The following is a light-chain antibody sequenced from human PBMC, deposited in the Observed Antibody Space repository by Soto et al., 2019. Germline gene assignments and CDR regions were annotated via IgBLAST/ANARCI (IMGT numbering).Light chain of an antibody. J-gene: IGKJ1*01. CDR3: QQNKDWPGT. CDR1: QSVIYY. Sequence: EILMTQSPATLSVSPGEIVTFSCSASQSVIYYLAWYQQKPGQAPRLLIYDASTRATGIPVRFSGSGSGTEFTLTISSLQSEDFGVYYCQQNKDWPGTFGQGTKVDIK. CDR2: DAS. V-gene: IGKV3-15*01.